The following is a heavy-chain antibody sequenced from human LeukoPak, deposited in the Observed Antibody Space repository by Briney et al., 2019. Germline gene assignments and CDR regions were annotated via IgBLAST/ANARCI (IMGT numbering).Heavy chain of an antibody. CDR3: AKEGAASWGVDV. D-gene: IGHD2-21*01. CDR2: IRPDGHNK. CDR1: GFIFIGYG. J-gene: IGHJ6*04. V-gene: IGHV3-30*02. Sequence: PGGSLRLSCAASGFIFIGYGMHWVRQAPGKGPEWVAFIRPDGHNKYYADSVKGRFMISRDNSKNTVDLQMNSLRGDDTAMYYCAKEGAASWGVDVWGKGTTVTVSS.